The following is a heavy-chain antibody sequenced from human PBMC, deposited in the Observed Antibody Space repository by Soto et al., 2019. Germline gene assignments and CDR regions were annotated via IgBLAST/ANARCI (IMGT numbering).Heavy chain of an antibody. CDR2: IRSKAYGETL. CDR1: GFTFGDYS. CDR3: SRVQYYQDTSGYLSYFDY. J-gene: IGHJ4*02. D-gene: IGHD3-22*01. V-gene: IGHV3-49*03. Sequence: GGSLRLSCTASGFTFGDYSMSWFRQAPGKGLEWVGFIRSKAYGETLDYAASVKGRFTISRDDSKGIAYLQMNSLKIEDTAVYYCSRVQYYQDTSGYLSYFDYWGQGILVTVS.